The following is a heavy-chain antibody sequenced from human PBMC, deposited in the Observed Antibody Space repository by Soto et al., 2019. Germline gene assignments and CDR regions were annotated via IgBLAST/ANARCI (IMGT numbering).Heavy chain of an antibody. J-gene: IGHJ4*02. CDR2: ISGSGGST. V-gene: IGHV3-23*01. CDR1: GFTFSSYA. D-gene: IGHD6-13*01. Sequence: PGGSLILSCAASGFTFSSYAMSWVRQAPGKGLEWVSAISGSGGSTYYADSVKGRFTISRDNSKNTLYLQMNSLRAEDTAVYYCATRPAAGLHYDYWGQGTLVTVSS. CDR3: ATRPAAGLHYDY.